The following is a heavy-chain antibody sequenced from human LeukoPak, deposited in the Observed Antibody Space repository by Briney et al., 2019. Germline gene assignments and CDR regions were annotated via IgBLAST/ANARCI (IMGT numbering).Heavy chain of an antibody. J-gene: IGHJ4*02. V-gene: IGHV4-39*07. CDR1: GGSIGASINSPNW. CDR3: ASLIAAAGTIDY. D-gene: IGHD6-13*01. Sequence: PSETLSLTCAVSGGSIGASINSPNWWSWVRQPPGKGLEWIGSIYYSGSAYYNPSLKSRVTISVDTSKNQFSLKLSSVTAADTAVYYCASLIAAAGTIDYWGQGTLVTVSS. CDR2: IYYSGSA.